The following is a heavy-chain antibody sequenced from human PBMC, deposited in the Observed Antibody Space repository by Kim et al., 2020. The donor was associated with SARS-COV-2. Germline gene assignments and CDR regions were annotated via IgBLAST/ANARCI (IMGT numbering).Heavy chain of an antibody. CDR3: ARDADYYGSGAGGWFDP. D-gene: IGHD3-10*01. J-gene: IGHJ5*02. CDR1: GGTFSSYA. CDR2: IIPIFGTA. V-gene: IGHV1-69*13. Sequence: SVKVSCKASGGTFSSYAISWVRQAPGQGLEWMGGIIPIFGTANYAQKFQGRVTITADESTSTAYMELSSLRSEDTAVYYCARDADYYGSGAGGWFDPWGQGTLVTVSS.